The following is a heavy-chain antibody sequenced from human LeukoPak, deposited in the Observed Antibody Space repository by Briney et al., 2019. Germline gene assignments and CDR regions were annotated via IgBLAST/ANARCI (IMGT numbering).Heavy chain of an antibody. Sequence: SQTLSLTCAISGDSFSSNSVTWNWLRQSPSRGLEWLGRTSYRSKWYNDYAVSGKSRITINPDASMNQFLLKLSSVSPEDTAVYYCARGHALDPFYFDYWGQGTLVTVST. CDR3: ARGHALDPFYFDY. CDR1: GDSFSSNSVT. D-gene: IGHD1-1*01. V-gene: IGHV6-1*01. CDR2: TSYRSKWYN. J-gene: IGHJ4*02.